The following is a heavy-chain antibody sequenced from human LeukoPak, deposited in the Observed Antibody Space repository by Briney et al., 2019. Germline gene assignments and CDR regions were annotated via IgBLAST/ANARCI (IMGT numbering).Heavy chain of an antibody. V-gene: IGHV4-34*01. CDR2: INHSGST. CDR1: GGSFSGYY. CDR3: ARVHDYGDYVDY. D-gene: IGHD4-17*01. Sequence: SETLSLTCAVYGGSFSGYYWSWIRQPPGEGLEWIGEINHSGSTNYNPSLKSRVTISVDTSKNQFSLKLSSVTAADTAVYYCARVHDYGDYVDYWGQGTLVTVSS. J-gene: IGHJ4*02.